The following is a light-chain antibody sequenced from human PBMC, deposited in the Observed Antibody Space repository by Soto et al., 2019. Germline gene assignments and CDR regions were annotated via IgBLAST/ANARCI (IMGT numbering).Light chain of an antibody. V-gene: IGKV1-27*01. Sequence: DIQMTQSPSSLSASVGDRVIITCRASQGISNYLAWYQQKPGQVPKLLIYAASTLQSGVPSRFSGSGSGTDFTLTISSLQPEDVATYYCQKYNGAPLTFGGGTKVEIK. CDR3: QKYNGAPLT. CDR2: AAS. J-gene: IGKJ4*01. CDR1: QGISNY.